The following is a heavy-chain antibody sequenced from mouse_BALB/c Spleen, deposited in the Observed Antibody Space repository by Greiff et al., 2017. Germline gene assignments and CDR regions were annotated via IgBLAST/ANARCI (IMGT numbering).Heavy chain of an antibody. Sequence: EVKLMESGGGLVKPGGSLKLSCAASGFTFSSYAMSWVRQTPEKRLEWVASISSGGSTYYPDSVKGRFTISRDNARNILYLQMSSLRSEDTAMYYCARAYYYGSSSDWYFDVWGAGTTVTVSS. CDR2: ISSGGST. J-gene: IGHJ1*01. V-gene: IGHV5-6-5*01. CDR3: ARAYYYGSSSDWYFDV. CDR1: GFTFSSYA. D-gene: IGHD1-1*01.